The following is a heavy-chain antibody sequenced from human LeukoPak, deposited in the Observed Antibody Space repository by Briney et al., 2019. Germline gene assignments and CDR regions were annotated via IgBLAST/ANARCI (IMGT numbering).Heavy chain of an antibody. CDR2: ISGSSSHI. Sequence: GGSLRLSCAAAGFNFNSYSMNWVRQPPGKGLEWVSSISGSSSHIYYINSVKGRFTISRDNAKNSVFLQMNRLRAEDTAVYYCARSGDYGYFDLWGRGTLVTVSS. V-gene: IGHV3-21*01. CDR3: ARSGDYGYFDL. J-gene: IGHJ2*01. CDR1: GFNFNSYS. D-gene: IGHD4-17*01.